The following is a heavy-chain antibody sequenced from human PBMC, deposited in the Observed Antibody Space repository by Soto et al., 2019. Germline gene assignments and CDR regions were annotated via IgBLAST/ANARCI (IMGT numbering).Heavy chain of an antibody. CDR1: GFTFSDYY. CDR3: ARVYRGLDD. CDR2: TRNKANSYTT. J-gene: IGHJ4*02. V-gene: IGHV3-72*01. D-gene: IGHD4-4*01. Sequence: EVQLVESGGGLVQPGGSLRLSCAASGFTFSDYYMDWVRQAPGKGLEWVGRTRNKANSYTTEYAASVKGRFTISRDDSKNSLYLQMNSLKTEDTAVYYCARVYRGLDDWGQGALVTVSS.